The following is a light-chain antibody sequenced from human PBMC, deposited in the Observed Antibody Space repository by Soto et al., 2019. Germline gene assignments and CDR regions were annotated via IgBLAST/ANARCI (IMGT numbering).Light chain of an antibody. CDR1: QSLSNN. Sequence: EIVMTQSPATLSVSPGGRATLSCRASQSLSNNLAWYQQKPGQAPRLLIYGASTRATGIPARFSGSGSGTEFTLTISSLQSEDFAVYYCQQYGSSPPAFTFGPGTKVDIK. V-gene: IGKV3-15*01. CDR3: QQYGSSPPAFT. CDR2: GAS. J-gene: IGKJ3*01.